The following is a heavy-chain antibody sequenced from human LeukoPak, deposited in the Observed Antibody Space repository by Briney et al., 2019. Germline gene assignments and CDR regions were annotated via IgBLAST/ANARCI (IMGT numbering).Heavy chain of an antibody. CDR2: INPSTGGT. D-gene: IGHD3-22*01. CDR1: GYIFTNNY. J-gene: IGHJ3*02. Sequence: ASVKVSCKASGYIFTNNYIHWVRQAPGQGLEWLGWINPSTGGTKYAQQFQGWVTLTRNTSISTAYMELSSLRSEDTAVYYCARIFYDSSGDGDAFDIWGQGTMVTVSS. V-gene: IGHV1-2*04. CDR3: ARIFYDSSGDGDAFDI.